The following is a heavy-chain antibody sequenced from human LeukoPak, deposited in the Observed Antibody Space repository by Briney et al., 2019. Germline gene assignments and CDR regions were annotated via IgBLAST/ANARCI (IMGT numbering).Heavy chain of an antibody. D-gene: IGHD3-22*01. CDR2: FDPEDGET. J-gene: IGHJ4*02. V-gene: IGHV1-24*01. CDR3: ATGVVVVTPFDY. Sequence: VASVKVSCKVSGYTLTELSMHWVRQAPGKGLEWMGGFDPEDGETIYAQKFQGRVTMTEDTSTDTAYMELSSLRSEDTAVYYCATGVVVVTPFDYWGQGTLVTVSS. CDR1: GYTLTELS.